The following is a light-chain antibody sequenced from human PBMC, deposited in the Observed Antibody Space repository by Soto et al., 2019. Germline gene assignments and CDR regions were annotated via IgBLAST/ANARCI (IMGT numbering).Light chain of an antibody. Sequence: QSALTQPPSASGSPGQSVTISCTGTSSDVGGYNYVSWYQQHPGKAPKLMIYEVSKRPSGVPDRFSGSRSGTSASLAISGLQSDDEAVYFCSTWDDSLNGWVFGGGTKVTVL. CDR3: STWDDSLNGWV. V-gene: IGLV2-8*01. CDR1: SSDVGGYNY. J-gene: IGLJ3*02. CDR2: EVS.